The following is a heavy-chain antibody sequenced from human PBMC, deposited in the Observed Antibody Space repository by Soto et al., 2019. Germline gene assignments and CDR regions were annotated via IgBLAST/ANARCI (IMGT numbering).Heavy chain of an antibody. CDR1: VFTFCSYG. J-gene: IGHJ4*02. D-gene: IGHD3-22*01. V-gene: IGHV3-33*01. Sequence: GGSLRLSCAASVFTFCSYGMHWVRQDQGKGLDWVAVIWYDGSNKYYADSVKGRFTISRDNSKNTLYLQMNSLRAEDTAVYYCARVGSPQSTDYYDSSGYALDYWGQGTLVTVSS. CDR3: ARVGSPQSTDYYDSSGYALDY. CDR2: IWYDGSNK.